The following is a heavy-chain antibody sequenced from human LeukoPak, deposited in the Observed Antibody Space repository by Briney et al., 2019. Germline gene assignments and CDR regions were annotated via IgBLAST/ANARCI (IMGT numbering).Heavy chain of an antibody. D-gene: IGHD4-17*01. Sequence: ASVKVSCKASGYTFTSYDINWVRQAPGQGFEWMGWINPDSGNTGYGQKSLARHTIIRDASITTAYQVPRRLNSEAPAFSSFTRGPYAYSQYWGQGTLVTVS. CDR2: INPDSGNT. CDR3: TRGPYAYSQY. J-gene: IGHJ1*01. V-gene: IGHV1-8*01. CDR1: GYTFTSYD.